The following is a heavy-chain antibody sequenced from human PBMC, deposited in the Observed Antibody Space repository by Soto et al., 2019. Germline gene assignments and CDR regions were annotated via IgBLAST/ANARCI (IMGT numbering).Heavy chain of an antibody. CDR1: GFTFGTYG. Sequence: QVQLVESGGGVVQPGRSLRLSCAASGFTFGTYGMHWVRQAPGKGLEWVAVISYDGSNKYSADSVKGRFTVSRDNSKNTLYLQMNSLRAEDTAVYYCAKGDFGRWELPYYYYGMNVWGQGTTVTVSS. CDR2: ISYDGSNK. V-gene: IGHV3-30*18. D-gene: IGHD1-26*01. CDR3: AKGDFGRWELPYYYYGMNV. J-gene: IGHJ6*02.